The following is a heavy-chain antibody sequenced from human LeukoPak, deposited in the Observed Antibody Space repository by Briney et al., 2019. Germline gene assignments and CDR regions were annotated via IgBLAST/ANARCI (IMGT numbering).Heavy chain of an antibody. V-gene: IGHV1-69*13. D-gene: IGHD5-18*01. J-gene: IGHJ2*01. CDR2: IIPIFGTA. Sequence: SVKVSCKASGGTFSSYAISWVRQAPGQGLEWMGGIIPIFGTANYAQKFQGRVTITADESTSTAYMELSSLRPEDTAVYYCARVSGYSYGFGYFDPWGRGTLVTVSS. CDR3: ARVSGYSYGFGYFDP. CDR1: GGTFSSYA.